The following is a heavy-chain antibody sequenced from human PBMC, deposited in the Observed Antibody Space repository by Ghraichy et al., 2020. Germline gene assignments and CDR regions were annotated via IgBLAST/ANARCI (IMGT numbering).Heavy chain of an antibody. CDR2: IYHSGST. D-gene: IGHD5-18*01. J-gene: IGHJ4*02. V-gene: IGHV4-4*02. CDR1: GGSISSSNW. Sequence: SETLSLTCAVSGGSISSSNWWSWVRQPPGKGLEWIGEIYHSGSTNYNPSLKSRVTISVDKSKNQFSLKLSSVTAADTAVYYCARETDVDTSGGYFDYWGQGTLVTVSS. CDR3: ARETDVDTSGGYFDY.